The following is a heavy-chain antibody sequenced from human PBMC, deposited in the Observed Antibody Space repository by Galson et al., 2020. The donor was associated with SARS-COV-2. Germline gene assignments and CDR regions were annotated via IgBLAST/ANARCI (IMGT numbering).Heavy chain of an antibody. D-gene: IGHD1-26*01. CDR3: AKLSGGYKSYFDY. J-gene: IGHJ4*02. V-gene: IGHV5-51*01. CDR2: VYPGDSDS. CDR1: GNPFSNSW. Sequence: GGSLRLSCKASGNPFSNSWIAWVRQMPGKGLEWRGSVYPGDSDSRYSPSFQGQVTLSADQSSSTAYLQWRRPKTSDTALYYCAKLSGGYKSYFDYWGQGTLVTVTS.